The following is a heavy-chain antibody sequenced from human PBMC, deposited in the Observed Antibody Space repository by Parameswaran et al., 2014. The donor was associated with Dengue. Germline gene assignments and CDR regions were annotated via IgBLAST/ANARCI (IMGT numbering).Heavy chain of an antibody. CDR2: IKSKTDGGTT. V-gene: IGHV3-15*01. D-gene: IGHD3-3*01. CDR3: TTEAADTYYDFWSGYYPHYYYYMDV. J-gene: IGHJ6*03. Sequence: VRQAPGKGLEWVGRIKSKTDGGTTDYAAPVKGRFTISRDDSKNTLYLQMNSLKTEDTAVYYCTTEAADTYYDFWSGYYPHYYYYMDVWGKGTTVTVSS.